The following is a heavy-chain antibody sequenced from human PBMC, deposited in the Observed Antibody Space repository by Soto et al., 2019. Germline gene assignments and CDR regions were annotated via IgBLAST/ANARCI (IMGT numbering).Heavy chain of an antibody. V-gene: IGHV4-34*02. CDR3: ATGGLFSS. CDR2: INHSGYT. CDR1: GGYFSANY. J-gene: IGHJ5*02. D-gene: IGHD3-3*01. Sequence: QVRLQQWGAGLLKPSQTLSLTCGISGGYFSANYWSWIRQAPGKGPEWLGEINHSGYTDYNPSLQSRVTISADTSKNQFSLNLSSVTAADTAVYYWATGGLFSSWGQGTLVTVSS.